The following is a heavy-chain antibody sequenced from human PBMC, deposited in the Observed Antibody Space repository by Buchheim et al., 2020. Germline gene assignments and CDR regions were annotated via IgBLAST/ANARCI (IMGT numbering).Heavy chain of an antibody. V-gene: IGHV5-10-1*01. Sequence: EVQLVQPGAEVKKPGESLRISCKGSGYSFTNYWINWVRQMPGKGLEWMGRIDPSDSYTYYSPSFQGHVTISADKSIGTAYLQWISLEASDTAIYYCARQVAVAGWFDPWGQGTL. J-gene: IGHJ5*02. CDR2: IDPSDSYT. D-gene: IGHD6-19*01. CDR1: GYSFTNYW. CDR3: ARQVAVAGWFDP.